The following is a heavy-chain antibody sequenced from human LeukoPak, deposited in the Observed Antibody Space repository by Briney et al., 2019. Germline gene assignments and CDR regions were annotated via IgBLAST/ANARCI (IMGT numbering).Heavy chain of an antibody. Sequence: ASVKVSCKTSGYTFTSYGISWVRQAPGQGLEWMGWISANNGNTHHAQNFEGRVTMTTDTFTTTAYMELRSLRYDDTAVYYCARDPKLISGVISYYYMDVWGKGTTVTVSS. CDR1: GYTFTSYG. CDR3: ARDPKLISGVISYYYMDV. J-gene: IGHJ6*03. V-gene: IGHV1-18*01. D-gene: IGHD3-3*01. CDR2: ISANNGNT.